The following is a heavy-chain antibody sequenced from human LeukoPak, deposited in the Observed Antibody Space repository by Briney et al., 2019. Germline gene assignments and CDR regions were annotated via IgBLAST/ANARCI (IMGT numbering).Heavy chain of an antibody. V-gene: IGHV4-59*01. CDR3: ARVIGGYSGYVAY. CDR1: GGSISSYY. CDR2: IYYSGST. Sequence: SETLSLTCTVSGGSISSYYWSWIRQPPGKGLEWIGHIYYSGSTNYNPSLKSRVTISVDTSKNQFSLKLNSVTAADTAVYYCARVIGGYSGYVAYWGQGTLVTVSS. J-gene: IGHJ4*02. D-gene: IGHD5-12*01.